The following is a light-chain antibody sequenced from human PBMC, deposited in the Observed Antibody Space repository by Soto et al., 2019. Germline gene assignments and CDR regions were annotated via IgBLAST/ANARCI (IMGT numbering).Light chain of an antibody. CDR1: QSVLYSSNNKNY. CDR3: QQYYSTPTWT. CDR2: WAS. J-gene: IGKJ1*01. Sequence: DIVMTQSPDSLAVSLGERATINCKSSQSVLYSSNNKNYLAWYQHKPGQPPXLLXYWASTRESGVPDRFSGSGSGTDFTLTISSLQAEDVAVYYCQQYYSTPTWTFGQGTKVDIK. V-gene: IGKV4-1*01.